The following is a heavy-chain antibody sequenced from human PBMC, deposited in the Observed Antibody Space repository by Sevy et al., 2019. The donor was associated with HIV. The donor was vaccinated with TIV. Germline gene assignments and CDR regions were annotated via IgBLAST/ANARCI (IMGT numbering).Heavy chain of an antibody. CDR1: GFTFRNYG. V-gene: IGHV3-30*18. J-gene: IGHJ3*02. Sequence: GGSLRLSCAASGFTFRNYGMHWVRQAPGKGLEWVALISYGGHKKYYADSVKGRFTISRDNSESTLSLQMNSLRVEDTAVYFCAKRVAGALAALDIWGQGTMVTVSS. CDR2: ISYGGHKK. D-gene: IGHD3-10*01. CDR3: AKRVAGALAALDI.